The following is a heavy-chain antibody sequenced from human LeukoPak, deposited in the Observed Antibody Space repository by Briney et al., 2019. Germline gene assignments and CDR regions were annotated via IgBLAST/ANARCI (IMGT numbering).Heavy chain of an antibody. CDR3: ARGYYYGSGSYYFDY. V-gene: IGHV3-7*01. D-gene: IGHD3-10*01. J-gene: IGHJ4*02. CDR2: IKQDGSEK. CDR1: GFTFSNYW. Sequence: GGSLRLSCAASGFTFSNYWMSWVRQAPGKGLEWVANIKQDGSEKFYVDSVKGRFTISRDNAKNSLYLQMNSLRAEDTAVYYCARGYYYGSGSYYFDYWGQGTLVTVSS.